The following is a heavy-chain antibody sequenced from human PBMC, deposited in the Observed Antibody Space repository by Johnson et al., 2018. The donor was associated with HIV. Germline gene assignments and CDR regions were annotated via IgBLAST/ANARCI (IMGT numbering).Heavy chain of an antibody. J-gene: IGHJ3*02. D-gene: IGHD6-13*01. CDR3: ARGVKQQLSVVDAFGI. V-gene: IGHV3-30*03. CDR2: ISYDGSNK. Sequence: QVQLVESGGGVVQPGRSLRLSCAASGFTFYSYGMHWVRQAPGKGLEWVAVISYDGSNKYYADSVKGRFTISRDNSKNTLYLQMNSLRVEDTAAYYCARGVKQQLSVVDAFGIWGQGTMVTVSS. CDR1: GFTFYSYG.